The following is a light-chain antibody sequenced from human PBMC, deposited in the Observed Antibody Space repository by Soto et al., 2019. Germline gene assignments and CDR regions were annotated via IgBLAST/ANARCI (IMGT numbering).Light chain of an antibody. CDR3: SSYTSTSTYV. CDR2: DVS. J-gene: IGLJ1*01. Sequence: QSVLTQPASVSGSPGQSITISCTGTSSDIGAYNYVSWYQLHPGQAPKLMIFDVSDRPSGVSNRFSGSKSANTASLTISGLQAEDEADYYCSSYTSTSTYVFGTGTKLTVL. V-gene: IGLV2-14*03. CDR1: SSDIGAYNY.